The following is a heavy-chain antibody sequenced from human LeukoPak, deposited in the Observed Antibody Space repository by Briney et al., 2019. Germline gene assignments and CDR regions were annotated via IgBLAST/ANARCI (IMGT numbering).Heavy chain of an antibody. Sequence: GGSLRLSCAASGFTFSSYAMSWVRQTPVKGLEWVSVISGSGGSTYYADSVKGRFTISRVNSKNTLYLQMNSLRAEDTAVYYCARENYGDSTGGRFQHWGQGTLVTVSS. D-gene: IGHD4-17*01. CDR3: ARENYGDSTGGRFQH. J-gene: IGHJ1*01. CDR1: GFTFSSYA. V-gene: IGHV3-23*01. CDR2: ISGSGGST.